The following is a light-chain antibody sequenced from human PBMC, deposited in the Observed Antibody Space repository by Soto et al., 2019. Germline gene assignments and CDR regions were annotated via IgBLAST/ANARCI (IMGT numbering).Light chain of an antibody. J-gene: IGKJ4*01. CDR1: QSISSY. CDR3: QQSYSTPLT. Sequence: DIQMTQSPSYLSASVVDGESITRRASQSISSYLNWYQQKPGKAPKLLIYAASSLQSGVPSRFSGRGSGTDFTLTISSLQPEDFATYYCQQSYSTPLTFGGGTKVDIK. V-gene: IGKV1-39*01. CDR2: AAS.